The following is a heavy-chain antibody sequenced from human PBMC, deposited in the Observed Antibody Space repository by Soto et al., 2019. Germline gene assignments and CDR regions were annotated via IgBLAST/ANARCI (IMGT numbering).Heavy chain of an antibody. V-gene: IGHV3-48*03. J-gene: IGHJ6*02. D-gene: IGHD3-22*01. Sequence: PGGSLRLSCAASGFTFSSYEMNWVRQAPGKGLEWVSYIRSSGSTIYYADSVKGRFTISRDNTKNSVYLQMNSLRAEDTAVYYCARAGYYDSSGYYPYNYYGMDVWGQGTTVTVSS. CDR2: IRSSGSTI. CDR1: GFTFSSYE. CDR3: ARAGYYDSSGYYPYNYYGMDV.